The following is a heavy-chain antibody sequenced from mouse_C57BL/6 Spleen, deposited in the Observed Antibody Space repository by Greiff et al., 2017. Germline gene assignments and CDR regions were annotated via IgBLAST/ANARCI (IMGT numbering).Heavy chain of an antibody. Sequence: QVQLQQSGAELVRPGASVTLSCKASGYTFTDYEMHWVKQTPVHGLEWIGAIDPETGGTAYNQKFKGQAILTADKSSSTAYMELRSLTSEDSAVYYCTIGSAYYSNPDYWGQGTTLTVSS. CDR1: GYTFTDYE. V-gene: IGHV1-15*01. CDR2: IDPETGGT. CDR3: TIGSAYYSNPDY. J-gene: IGHJ2*01. D-gene: IGHD2-5*01.